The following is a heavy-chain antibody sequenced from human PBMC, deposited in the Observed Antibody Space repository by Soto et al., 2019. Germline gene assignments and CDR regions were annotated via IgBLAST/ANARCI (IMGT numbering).Heavy chain of an antibody. CDR3: ARDKDRQQLGGNYYYIMDV. D-gene: IGHD3-3*02. J-gene: IGHJ6*02. CDR2: IMPVFPTP. V-gene: IGHV1-69*12. CDR1: GGTFRTSA. Sequence: QVQLVQSGAEVKKPGSSVRVCCKTSGGTFRTSAISWVRQAPGQGLEWMGGIMPVFPTPDYAQRFQGRVTITADESTSTAYMELSSLRSEDTAVYYCARDKDRQQLGGNYYYIMDVWGQGTTVTVSS.